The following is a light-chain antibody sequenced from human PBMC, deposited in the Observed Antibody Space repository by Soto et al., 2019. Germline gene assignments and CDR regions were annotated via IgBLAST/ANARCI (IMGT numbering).Light chain of an antibody. J-gene: IGKJ4*01. CDR2: GAS. CDR3: QQYGSSPP. Sequence: EIVLTQSPGTLSLSPGERATLSCRASQSVSSSYLAWYQQKPGQAPRLLIYGASSRATSIPDRFSGSGSGTDFTLTISRLEPEDFAVYYCQQYGSSPPFGGGTKV. CDR1: QSVSSSY. V-gene: IGKV3-20*01.